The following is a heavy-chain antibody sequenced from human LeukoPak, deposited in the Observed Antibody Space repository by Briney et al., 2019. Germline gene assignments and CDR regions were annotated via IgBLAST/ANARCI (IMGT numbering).Heavy chain of an antibody. Sequence: GRSLRLSCAASGFTFRYYAMHWVRQAPGKGLEWVAVISNDGSIDYYTDSVKGRFIISRDDSKNRMSLQMNSLRVGDTALYYCARGPDPVVRGPRRAFDLWGQGTRVTVSS. CDR3: ARGPDPVVRGPRRAFDL. D-gene: IGHD3-10*01. J-gene: IGHJ3*01. V-gene: IGHV3-30-3*01. CDR1: GFTFRYYA. CDR2: ISNDGSID.